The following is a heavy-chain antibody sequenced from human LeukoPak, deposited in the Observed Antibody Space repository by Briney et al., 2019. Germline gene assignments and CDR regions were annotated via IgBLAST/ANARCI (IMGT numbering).Heavy chain of an antibody. Sequence: GGSLRLSCAASGFTVSSNYMSWVRQAPGKGLEWVSVIYSGGSTYYTDSVKGRFTISRDNSKNTLYLQMNSLRAEDTAVYYCARDRGWFDAFDIWGQGTMVTVSS. CDR1: GFTVSSNY. V-gene: IGHV3-53*01. CDR2: IYSGGST. CDR3: ARDRGWFDAFDI. J-gene: IGHJ3*02. D-gene: IGHD2-15*01.